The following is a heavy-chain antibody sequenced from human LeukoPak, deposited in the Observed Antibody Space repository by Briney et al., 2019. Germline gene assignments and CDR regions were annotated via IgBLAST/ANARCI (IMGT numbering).Heavy chain of an antibody. V-gene: IGHV3-30*19. CDR1: GFTFSSYA. CDR2: ISFDGSKD. J-gene: IGHJ4*02. CDR3: ARDTD. D-gene: IGHD4-17*01. Sequence: PGRSLRLSCAASGFTFSSYAMHWVRQAPGKGLEWVAVISFDGSKDYFADSVKGRFTISRDNSKNTMYLHMNSLRLEDTAVYYCARDTDWGQGTLVTVSS.